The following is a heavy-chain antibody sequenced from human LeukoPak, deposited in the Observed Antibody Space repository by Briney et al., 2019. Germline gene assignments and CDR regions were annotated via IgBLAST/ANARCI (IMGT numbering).Heavy chain of an antibody. Sequence: SETLSLTCTVSGGSVSSNIYYWSWIRQPPGKGLEWIGYIYYSGSTKYNPSLKSRVTISVDTSKNQFSLKLSSVTAADTAVYYCARGARAGYNLEPFDYWGQGTLVTVSS. CDR1: GGSVSSNIYY. V-gene: IGHV4-61*01. CDR3: ARGARAGYNLEPFDY. D-gene: IGHD5-24*01. J-gene: IGHJ4*02. CDR2: IYYSGST.